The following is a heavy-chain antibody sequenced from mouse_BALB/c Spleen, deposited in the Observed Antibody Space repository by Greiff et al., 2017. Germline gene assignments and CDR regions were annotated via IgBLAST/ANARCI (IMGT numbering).Heavy chain of an antibody. CDR3: ASYDNYDENYYAMDY. V-gene: IGHV1S81*02. D-gene: IGHD2-1*01. CDR2: INPSNGRT. CDR1: GYTFTSYW. J-gene: IGHJ4*01. Sequence: VQLQQPGAELVKPGASVKLSCKASGYTFTSYWMHWVKQRPGQGLEWIGEINPSNGRTNYNEKFKSKATLTVDKSSSTAYMQLSSLTSEDSAVYYCASYDNYDENYYAMDYWGQGTSVTVSS.